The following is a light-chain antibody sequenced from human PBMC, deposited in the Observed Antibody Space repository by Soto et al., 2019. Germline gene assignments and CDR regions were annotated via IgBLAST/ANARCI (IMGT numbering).Light chain of an antibody. J-gene: IGKJ1*01. CDR3: LQDFSYPRT. CDR1: QSISGW. V-gene: IGKV1-5*01. CDR2: NAS. Sequence: DIQMTQSPSTLSASVGDRVTITCRASQSISGWLAWYQQKPGKAPKLLIYNASSLKSGVPSRFSGSGFGTEFTLTISSLQPEDSATYYCLQDFSYPRTFGQGTKVDIK.